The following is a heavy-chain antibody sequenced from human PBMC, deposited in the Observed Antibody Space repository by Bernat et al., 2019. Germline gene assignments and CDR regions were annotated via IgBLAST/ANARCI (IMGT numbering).Heavy chain of an antibody. J-gene: IGHJ4*02. D-gene: IGHD5-24*01. Sequence: EVQLLESGGGLVQPGGSLRLSCAASGFTFSSYAMSWVRQDPGKGLEWVSASSGSGGSTYYADSMKGRFTISRENSKNTLYLQMNSLRGEDTAVYYWAKDPPRDRWGQGTLVTVSS. CDR1: GFTFSSYA. CDR2: SSGSGGST. V-gene: IGHV3-23*01. CDR3: AKDPPRDR.